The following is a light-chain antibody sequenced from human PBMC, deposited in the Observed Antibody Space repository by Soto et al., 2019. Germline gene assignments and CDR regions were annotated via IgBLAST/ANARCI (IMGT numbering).Light chain of an antibody. J-gene: IGKJ5*01. Sequence: DIQMTQSPSSVSASVGDRVTITCRSSQNIAKWIAWYQQKPGKAPKLLIYAASSLRGVVPSRFSGSGSGTDFTLTISSLQPEEFATYYCQHARGFPITFVQGTRLE. V-gene: IGKV1-12*01. CDR1: QNIAKW. CDR3: QHARGFPIT. CDR2: AAS.